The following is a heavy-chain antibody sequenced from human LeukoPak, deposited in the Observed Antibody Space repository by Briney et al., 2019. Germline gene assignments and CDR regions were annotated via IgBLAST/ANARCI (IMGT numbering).Heavy chain of an antibody. Sequence: SETLSLTCTVSGGSISSSSYYRGWIRQPPGKGLEWIGSIYYSGSTYYNPSLKSRVTISVDTSKNQFSLKLSSVTAADTAVYYCARDISGYSDFDYWGQGTLVTVSS. D-gene: IGHD5-12*01. CDR3: ARDISGYSDFDY. CDR1: GGSISSSSYY. V-gene: IGHV4-39*07. CDR2: IYYSGST. J-gene: IGHJ4*02.